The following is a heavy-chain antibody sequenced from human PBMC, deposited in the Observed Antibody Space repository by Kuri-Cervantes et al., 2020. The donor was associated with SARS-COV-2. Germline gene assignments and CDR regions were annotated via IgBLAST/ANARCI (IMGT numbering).Heavy chain of an antibody. CDR3: ARDQRPYYDFWSGYYGGYFDY. CDR1: GFTFSSYG. D-gene: IGHD3-3*01. Sequence: GESLKISCAASGFTFSSYGMHWVRQAPGKGLEWVAVIWYDGSNKYYADSVKGRFTISRDNSKNTLYLQMNSLRAEDTAVYYCARDQRPYYDFWSGYYGGYFDYWGQGTLVTV. CDR2: IWYDGSNK. V-gene: IGHV3-33*01. J-gene: IGHJ4*02.